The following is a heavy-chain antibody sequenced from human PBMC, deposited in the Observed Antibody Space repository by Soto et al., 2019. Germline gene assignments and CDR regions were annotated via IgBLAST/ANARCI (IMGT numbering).Heavy chain of an antibody. J-gene: IGHJ6*02. CDR1: GFTFSSYA. CDR3: AKDATDGYYYYYYGMDV. CDR2: ISGSGGST. Sequence: GGSLRLSCAASGFTFSSYAMSWVRQAPGKGLEWVSAISGSGGSTYYADSVKGRFTISRDNSKSTLYLQMNSLRAEDTAVYYCAKDATDGYYYYYYGMDVWGQGTTVTVSS. D-gene: IGHD2-15*01. V-gene: IGHV3-23*01.